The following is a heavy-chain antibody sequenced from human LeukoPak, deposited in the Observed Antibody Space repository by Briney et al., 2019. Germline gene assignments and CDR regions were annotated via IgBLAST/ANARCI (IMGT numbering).Heavy chain of an antibody. CDR1: GYTFTDFA. J-gene: IGHJ4*02. D-gene: IGHD3-10*01. CDR3: VRDYPYGSGIVRVDS. V-gene: IGHV1-3*01. Sequence: ASVKVSCKASGYTFTDFALHWVRQAPGQSLEWMGWINPGSGDTKSSQKFRDRVTITRDTSANTAYMQLTRLKSGDTAVYYCVRDYPYGSGIVRVDSWGQGTLVTVSS. CDR2: INPGSGDT.